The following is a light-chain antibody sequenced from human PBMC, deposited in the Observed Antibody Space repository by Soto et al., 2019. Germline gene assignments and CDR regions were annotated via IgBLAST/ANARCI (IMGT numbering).Light chain of an antibody. CDR2: QDS. CDR3: QAWDSSDVV. CDR1: KLGDKY. J-gene: IGLJ2*01. V-gene: IGLV3-1*01. Sequence: SYELTQPPSVSVSPGQTASITCSGDKLGDKYACWYQQKPGQSPVLVIYQDSKRPSGILERFSGSNSGNTATLTISGTQAMDEADYYCQAWDSSDVVFGGGTKLTVL.